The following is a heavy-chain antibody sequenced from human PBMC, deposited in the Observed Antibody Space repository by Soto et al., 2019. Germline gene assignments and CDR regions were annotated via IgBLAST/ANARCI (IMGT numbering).Heavy chain of an antibody. CDR2: VYYSGTT. V-gene: IGHV4-61*08. D-gene: IGHD4-17*01. CDR1: GDSISSTDYY. Sequence: SETLSLTCTVSGDSISSTDYYWTWIRQPPGKRLEWIGYVYYSGTTNYNPSLKSRVTISVDLSKNQFSLRLSSVTTADTALYYCARTTAVPNSLRSGYFFDYWGQGTLVTVSS. J-gene: IGHJ4*02. CDR3: ARTTAVPNSLRSGYFFDY.